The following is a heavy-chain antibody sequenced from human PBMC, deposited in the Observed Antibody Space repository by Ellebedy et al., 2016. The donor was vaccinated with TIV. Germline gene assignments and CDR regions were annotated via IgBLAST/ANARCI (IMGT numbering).Heavy chain of an antibody. V-gene: IGHV3-48*04. Sequence: GESLKISCAASGFTFSSYSMNWVRQAPGKGLEWVSYISSSSSTVYYADSVKGRFTISRDNAKNSLYLQMNSLRAEDTAVYYCARDIVVVPTARRPYYYSGMDVWGQGTTVTVSS. CDR3: ARDIVVVPTARRPYYYSGMDV. J-gene: IGHJ6*02. CDR1: GFTFSSYS. CDR2: ISSSSSTV. D-gene: IGHD2-2*01.